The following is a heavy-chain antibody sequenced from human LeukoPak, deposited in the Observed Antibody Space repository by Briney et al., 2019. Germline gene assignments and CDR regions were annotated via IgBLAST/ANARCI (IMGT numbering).Heavy chain of an antibody. J-gene: IGHJ2*01. CDR1: GFTFSSYA. Sequence: GGSLRLSCAASGFTFSSYAMNWVRQAPGKGLEWVSTIGGSGGNTYYADSVKGRFTISRDNSKNTLYLQMNSLRAEDTAVYFCAKTIAVPGTSGYFDLWGRGTLVTVSS. D-gene: IGHD6-19*01. CDR2: IGGSGGNT. CDR3: AKTIAVPGTSGYFDL. V-gene: IGHV3-23*01.